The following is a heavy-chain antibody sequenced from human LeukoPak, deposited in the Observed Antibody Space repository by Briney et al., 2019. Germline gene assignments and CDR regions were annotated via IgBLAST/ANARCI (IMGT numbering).Heavy chain of an antibody. CDR3: VRLRRNSDRSGYYYYYDY. J-gene: IGHJ4*02. Sequence: GGSLRLSCAASGYTFSDFSVNWVRQAPGKGREWVSSISVRSNYRYYADSVRGRFTISRDDARDSPFLQMNSLRAEDTAVYFCVRLRRNSDRSGYYYYYDYWGQGTLVTVSS. D-gene: IGHD3-22*01. CDR2: ISVRSNYR. V-gene: IGHV3-21*01. CDR1: GYTFSDFS.